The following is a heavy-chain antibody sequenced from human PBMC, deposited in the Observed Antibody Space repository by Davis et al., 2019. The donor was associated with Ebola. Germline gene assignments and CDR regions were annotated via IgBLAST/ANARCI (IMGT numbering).Heavy chain of an antibody. CDR1: GYTFTSYG. Sequence: ASVKVSCKASGYTFTSYGISWVRQAPGQGLEWMGIINPSGGSTSYAQKFQGRVTMTRDTSTSTVYMELSSLRSEDTAVYYCAREDPGGWELLRGPCYFDYWGQGTLVTVSS. CDR3: AREDPGGWELLRGPCYFDY. D-gene: IGHD1-26*01. V-gene: IGHV1-46*01. J-gene: IGHJ4*02. CDR2: INPSGGST.